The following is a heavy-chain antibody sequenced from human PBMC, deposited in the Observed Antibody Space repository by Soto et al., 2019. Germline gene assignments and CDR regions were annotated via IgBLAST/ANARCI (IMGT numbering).Heavy chain of an antibody. CDR2: INHSGST. D-gene: IGHD3-3*01. J-gene: IGHJ6*03. CDR3: ARAYYDFWSGYYRTHYYYYYYMDV. Sequence: SETLSLTCAVYGGSFSGYYWSWIRQPPGKGLEWIGEINHSGSTNYNPSLKSRVTISVDTSKNQFSLKLSSVTAADTAVYYCARAYYDFWSGYYRTHYYYYYYMDVWGKGTTVTVS. V-gene: IGHV4-34*01. CDR1: GGSFSGYY.